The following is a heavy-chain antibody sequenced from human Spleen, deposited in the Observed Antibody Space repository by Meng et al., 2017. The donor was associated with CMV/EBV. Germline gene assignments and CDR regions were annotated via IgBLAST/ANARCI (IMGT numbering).Heavy chain of an antibody. CDR2: TYYRSNKWFN. CDR1: GDSVSSNSPT. Sequence: SQTLSLTCVISGDSVSSNSPTWNWVRQSPSRVLEWLGRTYYRSNKWFNDYAVSVKSRIVIKPDTSRSQFSLQLNSVTPADTAVYYCVREHASSSYFDYWGQGTLVTVSS. CDR3: VREHASSSYFDY. V-gene: IGHV6-1*01. D-gene: IGHD6-6*01. J-gene: IGHJ4*02.